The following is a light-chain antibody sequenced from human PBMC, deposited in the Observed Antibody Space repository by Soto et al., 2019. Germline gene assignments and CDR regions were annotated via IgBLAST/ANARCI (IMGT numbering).Light chain of an antibody. CDR1: QSISSNY. Sequence: EIVLTQSPATLSLSPGERATLSCGASQSISSNYLAWYQQKPGQAPRLLIYDASSRATGIPARFSGSGSGTDFTLTISRLEPEDFAVYYCQQYDSSPWTFGQGTKVDIK. V-gene: IGKV3D-20*01. J-gene: IGKJ1*01. CDR2: DAS. CDR3: QQYDSSPWT.